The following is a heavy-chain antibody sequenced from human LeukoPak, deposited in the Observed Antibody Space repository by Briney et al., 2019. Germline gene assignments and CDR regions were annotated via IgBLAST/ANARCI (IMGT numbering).Heavy chain of an antibody. J-gene: IGHJ5*02. CDR1: GFTFSNYW. V-gene: IGHV3-7*05. CDR2: IKQDGSEK. D-gene: IGHD5-24*01. CDR3: ARASDPWLQLT. Sequence: HSGGSLRLSCAASGFTFSNYWMIWVRQAPGKGLEWVGNIKQDGSEKRYADSVRGRFSISRDNAQTSLYLQMNSLRAEDTAVYYCARASDPWLQLTWGQRTLVTVSS.